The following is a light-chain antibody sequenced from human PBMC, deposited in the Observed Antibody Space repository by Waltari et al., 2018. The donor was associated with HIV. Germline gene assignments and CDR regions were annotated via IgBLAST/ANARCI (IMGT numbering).Light chain of an antibody. CDR2: RNE. J-gene: IGLJ1*01. CDR3: ASWDDGLRGHV. V-gene: IGLV1-47*01. CDR1: NSHIGRNF. Sequence: QPVLTQPLSASETPGQSLNISCSGGNSHIGRNFVFWCQQVTNMAPKLIVYRNEQRPSGVSDRFSGYRSGTSASLVISRLRAEDEAHYYCASWDDGLRGHVFGRGTTVFV.